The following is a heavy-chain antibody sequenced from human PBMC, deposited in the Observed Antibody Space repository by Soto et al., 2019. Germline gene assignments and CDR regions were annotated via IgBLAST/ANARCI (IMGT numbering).Heavy chain of an antibody. V-gene: IGHV1-69*02. Sequence: AASVNVSCKASGGTFSSYTISWVRQAPGQGLEWMGRIIPILGIANYAQKFQGRVTITADKSTSTAYMELSSLRSEDTAVYYCARGSSYGSRNYYYYMDVWGKGTTVTVSS. CDR1: GGTFSSYT. CDR2: IIPILGIA. D-gene: IGHD5-18*01. CDR3: ARGSSYGSRNYYYYMDV. J-gene: IGHJ6*03.